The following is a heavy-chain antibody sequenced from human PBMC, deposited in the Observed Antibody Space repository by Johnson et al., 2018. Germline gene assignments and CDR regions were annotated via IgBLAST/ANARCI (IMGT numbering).Heavy chain of an antibody. D-gene: IGHD3-3*01. V-gene: IGHV3-30*03. J-gene: IGHJ1*01. CDR2: ISDDGRNK. CDR3: AVPNGGDFDFWSGLEYFQH. CDR1: GFTFSSYS. Sequence: QVQLVESGGGVVQPGGSLRLSCAASGFTFSSYSMNWVRQAPGKGLEWVAVISDDGRNKFYADSVKGRFTISRDNSKNTLYLQMNSLRAEDTAVYYCAVPNGGDFDFWSGLEYFQHWGQGTLVTVSS.